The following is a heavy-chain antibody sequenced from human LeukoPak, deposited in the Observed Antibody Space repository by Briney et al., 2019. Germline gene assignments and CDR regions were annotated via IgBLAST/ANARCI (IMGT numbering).Heavy chain of an antibody. CDR3: ATWGWYLTNDYFDY. CDR2: ISAYNGNT. CDR1: GYTFTSYG. V-gene: IGHV1-18*01. D-gene: IGHD6-19*01. J-gene: IGHJ4*02. Sequence: GASVKVSCKASGYTFTSYGISWVRQAPGQGLEWMGWISAYNGNTNYAQKLQGRVTMTTDTSTSTAYMELRSLRSDDTAVYYCATWGWYLTNDYFDYWGQGTLVTVSS.